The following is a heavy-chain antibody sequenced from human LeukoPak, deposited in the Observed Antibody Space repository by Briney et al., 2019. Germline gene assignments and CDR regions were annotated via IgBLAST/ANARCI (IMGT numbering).Heavy chain of an antibody. CDR2: INHSGST. V-gene: IGHV4-34*01. D-gene: IGHD1-26*01. CDR3: ARGTSGGELLLKKRYNWFDP. CDR1: GGTFSGFY. Sequence: PSETLSLNGAVYGGTFSGFYWSWIRHPPGKGLVWFGEINHSGSTNSNQFLKSRATISVGTSKSQFSLKLSSVTAADTAVYYCARGTSGGELLLKKRYNWFDPWGQGTLVTVSS. J-gene: IGHJ5*02.